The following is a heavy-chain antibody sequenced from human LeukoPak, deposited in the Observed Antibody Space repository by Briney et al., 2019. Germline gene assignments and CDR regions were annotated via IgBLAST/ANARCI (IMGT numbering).Heavy chain of an antibody. J-gene: IGHJ4*02. V-gene: IGHV3-64D*09. D-gene: IGHD2-8*01. CDR3: VKDNGQGGFDS. CDR1: RFIFSSSL. Sequence: GGSLRLSCSASRFIFSSSLMFWVRQAPGKGLEYVAAISGNGGSTYHSDTVYGRFTISRDNSKNTLYLQMTSLRAEDTALYYCVKDNGQGGFDSWGQGTPVTVSA. CDR2: ISGNGGST.